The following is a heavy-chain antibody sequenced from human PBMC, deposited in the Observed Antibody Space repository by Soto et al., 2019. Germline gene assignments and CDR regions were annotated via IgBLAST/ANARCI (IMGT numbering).Heavy chain of an antibody. D-gene: IGHD5-12*01. Sequence: GGSLRLSCAASGFAVSSYWMHWVRQAPGKGLVWVSRISPAGSSTYYADSVRGRLTISKDTAKNTLYLQINGLGAEDTAVYYCARGNTGYGNSDSWGQGTLVTVSS. CDR2: ISPAGSST. CDR1: GFAVSSYW. V-gene: IGHV3-74*01. J-gene: IGHJ4*02. CDR3: ARGNTGYGNSDS.